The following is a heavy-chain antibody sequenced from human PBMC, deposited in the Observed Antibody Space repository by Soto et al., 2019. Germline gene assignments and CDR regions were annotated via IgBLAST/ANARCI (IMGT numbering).Heavy chain of an antibody. J-gene: IGHJ4*02. V-gene: IGHV3-23*01. D-gene: IGHD2-2*01. CDR1: GFTFSTTG. CDR3: TTARHCSSDACPAAE. Sequence: EVQLLESGGALVQPGGSLRLSCTTSGFTFSTTGMLWLRQPPGKGLEWVSAIGPDPSNTKYTDSVKGRFIISRDNSKNTVFLQMASLGAEDTALYYCTTARHCSSDACPAAEWGQVTLITVSS. CDR2: IGPDPSNT.